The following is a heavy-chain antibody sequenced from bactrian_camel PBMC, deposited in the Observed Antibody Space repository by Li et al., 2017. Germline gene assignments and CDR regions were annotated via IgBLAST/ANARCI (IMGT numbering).Heavy chain of an antibody. CDR1: GFTFKVYW. J-gene: IGHJ4*01. CDR2: MRTSGGRP. CDR3: TRETQWVGYHEFAEY. D-gene: IGHD5*01. Sequence: HVQLVESGGSLVQPGGSLRLSCVASGFTFKVYWMYWIRQAPGKERERIATMRTSGGRPYYHDSVKGRFTVSRDNAKNTLYLQLNSLTREDSAMYYCTRETQWVGYHEFAEYWGQGTQVTVS. V-gene: IGHV3S1*01.